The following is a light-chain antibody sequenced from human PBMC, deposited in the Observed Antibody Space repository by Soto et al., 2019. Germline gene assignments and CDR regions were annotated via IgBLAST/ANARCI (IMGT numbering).Light chain of an antibody. V-gene: IGKV3-20*01. J-gene: IGKJ3*01. CDR3: HQYGSSPQA. CDR2: GAS. CDR1: QSVTRSF. Sequence: EIVLTQSPGTLSLSPGERVTLSCRASQSVTRSFLAWYQQIPGQAPRLLIYGASSRATGIPDRFSGSGSGTDFTLTISRLEPEDFAVYYCHQYGSSPQAFGPGTNVDIK.